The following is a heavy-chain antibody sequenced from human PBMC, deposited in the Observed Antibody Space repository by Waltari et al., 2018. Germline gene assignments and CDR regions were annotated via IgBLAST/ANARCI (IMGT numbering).Heavy chain of an antibody. CDR1: GGSISSGSYY. J-gene: IGHJ3*02. D-gene: IGHD6-19*01. CDR2: IYTSGST. V-gene: IGHV4-61*09. Sequence: QVQLQESGPGLVKPSQTLSLTCTVSGGSISSGSYYWSWIRQPAGKGLEGIGYIYTSGSTNYNPSLKSRVTISVDTSKNQFSLKLSSVTAADTAVYYCARWEAGYSSGPDAFDIWGQGTMVTVSS. CDR3: ARWEAGYSSGPDAFDI.